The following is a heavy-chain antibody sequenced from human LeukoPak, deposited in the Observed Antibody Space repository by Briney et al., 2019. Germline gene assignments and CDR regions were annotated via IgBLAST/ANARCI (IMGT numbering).Heavy chain of an antibody. D-gene: IGHD6-19*01. J-gene: IGHJ4*02. CDR2: ISWNSGSI. CDR3: AKDIMGSSGWYYFDY. CDR1: GFTFDDYA. Sequence: SLRLSCAASGFTFDDYAMHWVRQAPGKGLEWVSGISWNSGSIGYADSVKGRFTISRDNAKNSLYLQMNSLRAEDTALYYCAKDIMGSSGWYYFDYWGQGTLVTVSS. V-gene: IGHV3-9*01.